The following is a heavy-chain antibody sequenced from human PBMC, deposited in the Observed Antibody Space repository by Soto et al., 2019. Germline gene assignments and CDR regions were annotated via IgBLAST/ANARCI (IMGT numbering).Heavy chain of an antibody. CDR3: ARFYILHGYYDY. J-gene: IGHJ4*02. CDR2: ISAYNGNT. V-gene: IGHV1-18*04. D-gene: IGHD3-9*01. CDR1: GYTFTSYG. Sequence: ASVKVSCKASGYTFTSYGISWVRQAPGQGLEGMGWISAYNGNTNYAQKLQGRVTMTTDTSTSTAYMDLMSLRSYDTAGYDCARFYILHGYYDYWGQGTRVIVAS.